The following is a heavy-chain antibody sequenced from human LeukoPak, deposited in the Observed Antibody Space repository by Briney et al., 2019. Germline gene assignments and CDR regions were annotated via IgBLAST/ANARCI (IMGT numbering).Heavy chain of an antibody. CDR3: ARGATGDRLGY. J-gene: IGHJ4*02. CDR1: GFTFSSYA. CDR2: ISSSSNTI. D-gene: IGHD7-27*01. Sequence: QPGGSLRLSCAASGFTFSSYAMSWVRQAPGKGLEWISYISSSSNTIYYADSVKGRFTISRDNAKNSLYLQMNSLRAEDTAVYYCARGATGDRLGYLGQGSLVTVSS. V-gene: IGHV3-48*01.